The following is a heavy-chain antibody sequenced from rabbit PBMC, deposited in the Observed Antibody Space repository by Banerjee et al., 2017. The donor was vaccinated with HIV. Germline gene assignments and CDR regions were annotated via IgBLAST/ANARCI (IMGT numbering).Heavy chain of an antibody. CDR1: GFDFSNNA. CDR2: VYFGSSGST. CDR3: ARDLAGVIGWNFSL. Sequence: QEQLVESGGGLVQPEGSLTLTCKASGFDFSNNAMCWVRQAPGKGLEWIGCVYFGSSGSTWYASWVNGRFTISRSTSLNTVTLQMTSLTAADTATYFCARDLAGVIGWNFSLWGPGTLVTVS. J-gene: IGHJ4*01. D-gene: IGHD4-1*01. V-gene: IGHV1S47*01.